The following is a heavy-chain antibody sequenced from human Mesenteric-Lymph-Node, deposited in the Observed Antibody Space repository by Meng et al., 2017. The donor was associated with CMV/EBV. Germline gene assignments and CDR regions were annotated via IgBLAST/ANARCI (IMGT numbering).Heavy chain of an antibody. Sequence: GHVHQSVAGLFNASEALSVTCAVYGGSFSGYYWNWIRQSPEKGLEWIGEINHSGSTTYNPSFTSRIIISVDTSTNQISLNMSSVTAADTAVYYCARGSSYDILTGYFDYWGQGALVTVSS. V-gene: IGHV4-34*01. CDR2: INHSGST. D-gene: IGHD3-9*01. J-gene: IGHJ4*02. CDR1: GGSFSGYY. CDR3: ARGSSYDILTGYFDY.